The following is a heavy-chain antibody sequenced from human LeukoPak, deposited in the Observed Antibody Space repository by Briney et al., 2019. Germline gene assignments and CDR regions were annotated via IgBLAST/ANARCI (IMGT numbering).Heavy chain of an antibody. CDR2: IYYSGST. D-gene: IGHD3-10*01. CDR3: ARVKGSGSYFAFDI. J-gene: IGHJ3*02. Sequence: SETLSLTCAVSGGSISSSGYYWGWIRQPPGKGLEWIGYIYYSGSTNYNPSLKSRVTISVDTSKNHFSLNLSSVTAADTAVYYCARVKGSGSYFAFDIWGQGTMVTVSS. V-gene: IGHV4-61*03. CDR1: GGSISSSGYY.